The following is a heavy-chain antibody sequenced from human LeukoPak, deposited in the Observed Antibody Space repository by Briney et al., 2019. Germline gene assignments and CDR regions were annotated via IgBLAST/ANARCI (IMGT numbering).Heavy chain of an antibody. Sequence: PGGSLRLSCAASGFIFSNYWMSWVRQGPGEGLEWVANINQGGSEKYYVDSVEGRFTISRDNAKSSLDLQMNSLRVEDTAIYYCARLVVPPGNRGWYYEHWGQGTLVTVSS. CDR1: GFIFSNYW. V-gene: IGHV3-7*03. CDR3: ARLVVPPGNRGWYYEH. J-gene: IGHJ4*02. CDR2: INQGGSEK. D-gene: IGHD2-2*01.